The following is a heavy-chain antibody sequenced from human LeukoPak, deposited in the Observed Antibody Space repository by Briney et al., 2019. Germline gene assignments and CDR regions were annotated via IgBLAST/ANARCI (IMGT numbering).Heavy chain of an antibody. J-gene: IGHJ4*02. Sequence: GGSLRLSCAASGFTFDDYAMHWVRQAPGKGLEWVSGISWNSGSIGYADSVKGRFTISRDNSNNTLYLQMNSLRAEDTAVYYCAKRILDYWGQGTLVTASS. CDR3: AKRILDY. D-gene: IGHD2/OR15-2a*01. V-gene: IGHV3-9*01. CDR1: GFTFDDYA. CDR2: ISWNSGSI.